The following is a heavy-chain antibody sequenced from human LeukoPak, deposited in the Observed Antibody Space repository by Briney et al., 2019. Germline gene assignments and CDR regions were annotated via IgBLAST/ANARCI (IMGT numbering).Heavy chain of an antibody. CDR1: GYTFTDYY. CDR3: ARGRLGATVAFDI. D-gene: IGHD3-16*01. Sequence: ASVKVSCRASGYTFTDYYVHWVRQAPGQGLEWMGRINPNSGGTNYAQKFQGRVTMTRDTSISTAYMELSRLRSDDTAVYYCARGRLGATVAFDIWGQGTMVTVSS. J-gene: IGHJ3*02. V-gene: IGHV1-2*06. CDR2: INPNSGGT.